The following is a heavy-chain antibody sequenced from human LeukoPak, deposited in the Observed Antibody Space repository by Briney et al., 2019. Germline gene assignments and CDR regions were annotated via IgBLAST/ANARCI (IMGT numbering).Heavy chain of an antibody. V-gene: IGHV4-34*01. Sequence: PSETLSLTCAVYGGSFSGYYWSWIRQPPGKGLEWIGEINHSGSTNYNPSLKSRVTISVDTSKNQFSLKLSSVTAADTAVYYCARVPWTETSLGHPMKNAFDIWGQGTMVTVSS. D-gene: IGHD3/OR15-3a*01. CDR2: INHSGST. CDR1: GGSFSGYY. CDR3: ARVPWTETSLGHPMKNAFDI. J-gene: IGHJ3*02.